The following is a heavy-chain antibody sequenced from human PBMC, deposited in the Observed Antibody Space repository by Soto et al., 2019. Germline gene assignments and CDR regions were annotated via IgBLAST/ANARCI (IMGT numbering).Heavy chain of an antibody. D-gene: IGHD3-3*01. CDR2: IIPIFGTA. CDR3: ARDRKTNPYWSCYYTRGEHYYYYYGMDV. Sequence: SVKVSCKASGGTFSSYAISWVRQAPGQGLEWMGGIIPIFGTANYAQKFQGRVTITADESTSTAYMELSSLRSEDTAVYYCARDRKTNPYWSCYYTRGEHYYYYYGMDVWGQGTTVTVSS. J-gene: IGHJ6*02. V-gene: IGHV1-69*13. CDR1: GGTFSSYA.